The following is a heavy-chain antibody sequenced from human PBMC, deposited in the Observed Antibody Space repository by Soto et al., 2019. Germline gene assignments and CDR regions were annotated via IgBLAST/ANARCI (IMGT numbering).Heavy chain of an antibody. CDR1: GFTFSSYE. V-gene: IGHV3-48*03. CDR3: AGANRNPGNYYYYGMDV. J-gene: IGHJ6*02. CDR2: ISSSGSTI. Sequence: PGGSLRLSCAASGFTFSSYEMNWVRQAPGKGLEWVSYISSSGSTIYYADSVKGRFTISRDNAKNSLYLQMNSLRAEDTAVYYCAGANRNPGNYYYYGMDVWGQGTTVTVSS.